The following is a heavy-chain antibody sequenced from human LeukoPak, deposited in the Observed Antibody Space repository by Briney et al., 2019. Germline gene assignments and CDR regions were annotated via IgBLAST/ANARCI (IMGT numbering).Heavy chain of an antibody. CDR2: IIPVFGTT. D-gene: IGHD5-12*01. J-gene: IGHJ5*02. Sequence: GASVKVSCKASGGTFIHYSISWVRQAPGQGLEWMGGIIPVFGTTNYAQKFQGRVTITTDESTSTAYLELSSLRSEDTAVYYCARESGYSGYDSPGDNWFDPWGQGTLVTVSS. CDR3: ARESGYSGYDSPGDNWFDP. V-gene: IGHV1-69*05. CDR1: GGTFIHYS.